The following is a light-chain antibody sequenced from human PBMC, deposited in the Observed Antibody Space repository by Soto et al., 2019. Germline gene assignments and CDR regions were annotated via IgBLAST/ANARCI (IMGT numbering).Light chain of an antibody. CDR1: SSDVGGYNY. CDR3: SSYTCSSTHVV. J-gene: IGLJ2*01. Sequence: QSALTQPASVSGSPGQSITISCTGTSSDVGGYNYVSWYQQHPGKAPKLMIYDVSNRPSGVSNRFSGSNSGNTASLSISGPQAEDEADYYCSSYTCSSTHVVFGGGTQLTVL. V-gene: IGLV2-14*01. CDR2: DVS.